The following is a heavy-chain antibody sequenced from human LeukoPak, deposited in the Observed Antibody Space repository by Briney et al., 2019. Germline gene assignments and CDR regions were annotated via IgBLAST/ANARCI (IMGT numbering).Heavy chain of an antibody. D-gene: IGHD2/OR15-2a*01. CDR1: GFTFSSYS. V-gene: IGHV3-48*02. Sequence: PGGSLRLSCAASGFTFSSYSMNWVRQAPGKGLEWVSYISSSSSTIYYGDSVKGRFTISRDNGKNSLYLQMNGLRDEDTAVYCCARTSMRAFDIWGQGTMVTVSS. CDR2: ISSSSSTI. CDR3: ARTSMRAFDI. J-gene: IGHJ3*02.